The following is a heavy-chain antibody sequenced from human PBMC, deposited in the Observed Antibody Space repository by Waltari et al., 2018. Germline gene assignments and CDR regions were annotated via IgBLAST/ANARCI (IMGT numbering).Heavy chain of an antibody. D-gene: IGHD3-10*01. CDR3: AREYYTHFDY. J-gene: IGHJ4*02. CDR2: SSSSSSTV. CDR1: GFNFISYS. Sequence: EVHLVQSGGGLVQPGGSLRLSCAASGFNFISYSMDWYRQAPGKGLEWGSYSSSSSSTVYYADSVKGRFTISRDNAKNSLYLQMNSLRAEDTAVYYCAREYYTHFDYWGQGTLVTVSS. V-gene: IGHV3-48*01.